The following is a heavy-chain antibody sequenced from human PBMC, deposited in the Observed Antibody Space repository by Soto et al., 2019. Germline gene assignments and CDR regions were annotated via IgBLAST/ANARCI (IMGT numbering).Heavy chain of an antibody. Sequence: QVQLVQSGAEVKKPGASVKVSCKACGYTFTSYGISWVGQAPGQGLEWRRWINPYSGNTNYAQNLQGRVTMTTDTSTNTAYMGLRSLRSDDTAVYYCARDWFGIDYWGQGTLVTVSS. J-gene: IGHJ4*02. CDR2: INPYSGNT. CDR1: GYTFTSYG. D-gene: IGHD3-16*01. CDR3: ARDWFGIDY. V-gene: IGHV1-18*01.